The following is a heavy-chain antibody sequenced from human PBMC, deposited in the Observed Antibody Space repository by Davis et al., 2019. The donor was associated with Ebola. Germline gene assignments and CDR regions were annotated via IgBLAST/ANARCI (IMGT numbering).Heavy chain of an antibody. CDR1: GFTFSSYW. V-gene: IGHV3-74*01. D-gene: IGHD3-3*01. J-gene: IGHJ6*02. CDR2: INSDGSST. CDR3: ARGPRITIFGVVIGHGMDV. Sequence: GESLKIPCAASGFTFSSYWMHWVRQAPGKGLVWVSRINSDGSSTSYADSVKGRFTISRDNAKNTLYLQMNSLRAEDTAVYYCARGPRITIFGVVIGHGMDVWGQGTTVTVSS.